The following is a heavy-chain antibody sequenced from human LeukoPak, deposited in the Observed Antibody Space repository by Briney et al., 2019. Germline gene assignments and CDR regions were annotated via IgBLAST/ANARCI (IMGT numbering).Heavy chain of an antibody. Sequence: SETLSLTCTVSGGSISSYYWSWIRQPPGKGLEWIGSIYYSGSTYYNPSLKSRGTISVDTSKNQFSLKLRSVTAADTAIYYCARVLGYCSGGSCYGPVDYWGQGTLVTVSS. CDR3: ARVLGYCSGGSCYGPVDY. CDR1: GGSISSYY. CDR2: IYYSGST. D-gene: IGHD2-15*01. J-gene: IGHJ4*02. V-gene: IGHV4-39*07.